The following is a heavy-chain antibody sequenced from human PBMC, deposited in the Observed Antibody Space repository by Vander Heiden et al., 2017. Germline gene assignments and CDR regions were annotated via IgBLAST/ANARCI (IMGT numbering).Heavy chain of an antibody. CDR3: ARNGYYSADD. Sequence: QVQLQESGPGLVPPSGTLSLTCAVSGRSITSNWWTWVRQPPVKGLEWIGEIFHTGNINYNPSLRSRTTISLDKSKNQFSLNVHSVTAADTAVYYCARNGYYSADDWGPGILVTVSS. V-gene: IGHV4-4*02. J-gene: IGHJ4*02. CDR1: GRSITSNW. CDR2: IFHTGNI. D-gene: IGHD3-3*01.